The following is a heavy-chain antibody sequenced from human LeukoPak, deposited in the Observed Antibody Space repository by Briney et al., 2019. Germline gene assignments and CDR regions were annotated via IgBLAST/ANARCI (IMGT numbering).Heavy chain of an antibody. D-gene: IGHD3-22*01. J-gene: IGHJ4*02. CDR2: SYHSGST. CDR1: GGPFSSCNW. V-gene: IGHV4-4*02. Sequence: KTWETLTLTCAVSGGPFSSCNWRSWVRHPPGEGLGWIWESYHSGSTNYNPSVKSRVTISVDKSKHQFSLKLNPVTAADTAVYYCPSSDYDGSGYVLDCGGQGTLVTASS. CDR3: PSSDYDGSGYVLDC.